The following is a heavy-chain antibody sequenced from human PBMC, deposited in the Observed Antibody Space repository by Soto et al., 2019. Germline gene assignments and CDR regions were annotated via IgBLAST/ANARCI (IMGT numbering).Heavy chain of an antibody. CDR3: ARAFYSSSWYQAFDY. J-gene: IGHJ4*02. Sequence: ASVKVSCKASGYTFTSYYMHWVRQAPGQGLEWMGIINPSGGSTSYTQKFQGRVTMTRDTSTSTVYMELSSLRSEDTAVYYCARAFYSSSWYQAFDYWGQGTLVTVSS. D-gene: IGHD6-13*01. V-gene: IGHV1-46*01. CDR2: INPSGGST. CDR1: GYTFTSYY.